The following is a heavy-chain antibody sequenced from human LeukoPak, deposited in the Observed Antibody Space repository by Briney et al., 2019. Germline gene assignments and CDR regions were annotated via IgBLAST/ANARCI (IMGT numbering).Heavy chain of an antibody. CDR2: IYTSGST. CDR3: ARDRYSSGWKMDYYYGMDV. J-gene: IGHJ6*02. CDR1: GGTISSYY. D-gene: IGHD6-19*01. V-gene: IGHV4-4*07. Sequence: SEILSLTCTVSGGTISSYYWSWIRQPAGKGLEWIGRIYTSGSTNYNPSLKSRVTMSVDTSKNQFSLKLSSVTAADTAVYYCARDRYSSGWKMDYYYGMDVWGQGTTVTVSS.